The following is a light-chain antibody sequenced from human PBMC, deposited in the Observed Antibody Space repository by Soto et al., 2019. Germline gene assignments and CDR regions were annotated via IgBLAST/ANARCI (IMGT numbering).Light chain of an antibody. V-gene: IGKV1-5*01. Sequence: SQSLSSLAASMGDSVPITWQASDDIMNSLDWYQQKPGTAPKLLIHDASISQRGVPSRFSGSGSGTEFTFTITSLQPDDIATYYCQHYDIYSLRFGQGTKVDI. CDR3: QHYDIYSLR. J-gene: IGKJ1*01. CDR1: DDIMNS. CDR2: DAS.